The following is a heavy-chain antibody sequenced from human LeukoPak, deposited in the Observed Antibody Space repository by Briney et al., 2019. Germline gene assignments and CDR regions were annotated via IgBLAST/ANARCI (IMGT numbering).Heavy chain of an antibody. CDR3: ATDGYFEV. V-gene: IGHV4-34*01. CDR2: INHSGST. J-gene: IGHJ2*01. CDR1: GGSFSGYY. Sequence: SETLSLTCAVYGGSFSGYYWSWIRQPPGKGLEWIGEINHSGSTNYNPSLKSRVTISVDKSKNQFSLKLTSVTAADTAVYFCATDGYFEVWGRGTLVTVSS.